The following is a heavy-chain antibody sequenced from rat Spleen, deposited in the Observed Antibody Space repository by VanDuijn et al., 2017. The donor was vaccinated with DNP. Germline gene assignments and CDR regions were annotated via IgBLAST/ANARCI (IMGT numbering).Heavy chain of an antibody. CDR2: ISYDGSST. J-gene: IGHJ2*01. D-gene: IGHD1-4*01. CDR3: AGRPPPTRGPFDY. V-gene: IGHV5-7*01. Sequence: EVQLVESGGDLVQPGRSLKLSCAASGFTFSDYYMAWVRQAPKKGLEWVATISYDGSSTYYRDSVKGRFIISRNNAKSSQFLQMDRLGSADTATYYCAGRPPPTRGPFDYWGQGIMVTVSS. CDR1: GFTFSDYY.